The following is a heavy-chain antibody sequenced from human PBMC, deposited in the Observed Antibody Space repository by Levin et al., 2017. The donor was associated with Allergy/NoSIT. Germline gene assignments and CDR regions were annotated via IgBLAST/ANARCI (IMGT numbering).Heavy chain of an antibody. J-gene: IGHJ4*02. Sequence: SETLSLTCSVSGGSIDNSSYYWGWIRQPPGKGLEWIGSVYYSGTTYDNPSLKSRVTISVDTSKNQFSLRLNSVTAADTAVYYCARQTPWDPVDYWGQGTLVTVSS. CDR1: GGSIDNSSYY. V-gene: IGHV4-39*01. D-gene: IGHD1-26*01. CDR3: ARQTPWDPVDY. CDR2: VYYSGTT.